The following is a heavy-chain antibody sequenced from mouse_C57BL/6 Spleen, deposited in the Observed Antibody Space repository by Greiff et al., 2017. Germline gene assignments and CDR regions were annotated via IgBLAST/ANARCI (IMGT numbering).Heavy chain of an antibody. D-gene: IGHD1-1*01. CDR1: GYTFTEYT. J-gene: IGHJ4*01. CDR2: FYPGSGSI. V-gene: IGHV1-62-2*01. Sequence: QVQLKESGAELVKPGASVKLSCKASGYTFTEYTIHWVKQRSGQGLEWIGWFYPGSGSIKYNEKFKDKATLTADKSSSTVYMELSRLTSEDSAVYFCARHGTHYYGSSYDAMDYWGQGTSVTVSS. CDR3: ARHGTHYYGSSYDAMDY.